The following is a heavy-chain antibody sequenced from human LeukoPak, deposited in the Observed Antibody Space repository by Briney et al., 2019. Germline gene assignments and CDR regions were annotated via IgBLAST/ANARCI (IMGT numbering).Heavy chain of an antibody. CDR2: INSDGSST. D-gene: IGHD2-2*01. CDR3: ASPALGYCSSTSCSRQTYYYYGMDV. J-gene: IGHJ6*02. Sequence: GGSLRLSCAASGFTFSSYWMHWVRQAPGKGLVWASRINSDGSSTNYADSVKGRFTISRDNAKNTLYLQMNSLRAEDTAVYYCASPALGYCSSTSCSRQTYYYYGMDVWGQGTTVTVSS. CDR1: GFTFSSYW. V-gene: IGHV3-74*01.